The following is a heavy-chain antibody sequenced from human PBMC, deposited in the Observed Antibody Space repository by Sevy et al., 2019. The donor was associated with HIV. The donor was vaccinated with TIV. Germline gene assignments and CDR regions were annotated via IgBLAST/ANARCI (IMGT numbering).Heavy chain of an antibody. J-gene: IGHJ4*02. V-gene: IGHV4-59*01. CDR2: IYYSGST. CDR1: GGSISSYY. D-gene: IGHD3-10*01. CDR3: AGAGSYGSGSYYY. Sequence: SETLSLTCTVSGGSISSYYWSWIRQPPGKGLEWIGYIYYSGSTNYNPSLKSRVTISADTSKNQFSLKLSSVTAADTAVYYCAGAGSYGSGSYYYWGQGTLVTVSS.